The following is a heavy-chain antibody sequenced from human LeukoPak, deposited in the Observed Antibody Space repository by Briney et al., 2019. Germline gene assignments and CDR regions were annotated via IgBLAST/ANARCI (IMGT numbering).Heavy chain of an antibody. CDR2: IYYSGNT. CDR3: ARGRNWFDP. J-gene: IGHJ5*02. Sequence: PSETLSLTCTVSGGSINSYYWSWIRQPPGKGLEWIGYIYYSGNTNYNPSLKSRVTISVDTSKNQFSLKLSSVTAADTAVYYCARGRNWFDPWGRGTLVTVSS. V-gene: IGHV4-59*01. CDR1: GGSINSYY.